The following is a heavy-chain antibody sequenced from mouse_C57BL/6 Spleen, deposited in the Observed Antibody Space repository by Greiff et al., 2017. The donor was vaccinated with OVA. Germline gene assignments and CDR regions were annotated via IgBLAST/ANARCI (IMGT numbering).Heavy chain of an antibody. Sequence: VQLQESGAELAKPGASVKLSCKASGYTFTSYWMHWVKQRPGQGLEWIGYINPSSGYTKYNQKFKDKATLTADKSSSTAYMQLSSLTYEDSAVYYCARIYYGSSNGMDYWGQGTSVTVSS. V-gene: IGHV1-7*01. D-gene: IGHD2-2*01. CDR2: INPSSGYT. CDR1: GYTFTSYW. CDR3: ARIYYGSSNGMDY. J-gene: IGHJ4*01.